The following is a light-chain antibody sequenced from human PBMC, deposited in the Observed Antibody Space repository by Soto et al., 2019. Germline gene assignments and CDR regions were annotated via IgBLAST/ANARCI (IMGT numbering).Light chain of an antibody. CDR2: GAS. V-gene: IGKV3-20*01. J-gene: IGKJ5*01. CDR1: QSVSRDY. CDR3: HQYGGSIT. Sequence: EIVLTQSPGTLSLSPGERATLSCRASQSVSRDYLAWYHQKPGQAPRLLIYGASSRATGIPDRFSGSGSGTGFTLTICRLEPEDFAVYYCHQYGGSITFGQGTRLEIK.